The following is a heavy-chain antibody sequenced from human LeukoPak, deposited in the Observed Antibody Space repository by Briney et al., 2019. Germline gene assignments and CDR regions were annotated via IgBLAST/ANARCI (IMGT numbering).Heavy chain of an antibody. V-gene: IGHV3-48*01. CDR3: ARAGHDYGGNSGWGAWDY. D-gene: IGHD4-23*01. CDR2: ISSSSSTI. Sequence: PGGSLRLSCAASGFTFSSYSMNWVRQAPGTGLEWVSYISSSSSTIYYADSVKGRFTISRDNAKNSLYLQMNSLRAEDTAVYYCARAGHDYGGNSGWGAWDYWGQGTLVTVSS. J-gene: IGHJ4*02. CDR1: GFTFSSYS.